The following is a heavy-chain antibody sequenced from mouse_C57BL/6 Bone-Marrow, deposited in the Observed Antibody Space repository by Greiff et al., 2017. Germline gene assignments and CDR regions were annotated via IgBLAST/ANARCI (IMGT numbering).Heavy chain of an antibody. Sequence: VPLQQSGAELVRPGASVKLSCTASGFNIKDDYMHWVKQRPEQGLEWIGWIDPENGDTEYASKFQGKATITADTSSNTAYLQLSSLTSEDTAVYYCTTVNWYCDVWGTGTTVTVSS. J-gene: IGHJ1*03. CDR2: IDPENGDT. V-gene: IGHV14-4*01. CDR1: GFNIKDDY. CDR3: TTVNWYCDV.